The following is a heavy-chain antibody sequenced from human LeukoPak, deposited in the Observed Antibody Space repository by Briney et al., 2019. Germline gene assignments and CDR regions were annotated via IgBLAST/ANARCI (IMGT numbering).Heavy chain of an antibody. Sequence: PGGSLRLSCAASGFTFSSYSMNWVRQAPGKGLEWVSSISSSSSYIYYADSVKGRFTISRDNAKNSLYLQMNSLRVEDTAVYFCASDYATVTTAELDYWGQGTLVTVSS. D-gene: IGHD4-17*01. CDR2: ISSSSSYI. J-gene: IGHJ4*02. CDR1: GFTFSSYS. CDR3: ASDYATVTTAELDY. V-gene: IGHV3-21*01.